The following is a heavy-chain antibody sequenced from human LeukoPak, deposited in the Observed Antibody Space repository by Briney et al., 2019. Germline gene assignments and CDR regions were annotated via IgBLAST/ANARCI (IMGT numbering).Heavy chain of an antibody. D-gene: IGHD3-22*01. J-gene: IGHJ4*02. Sequence: PGGSLRLSCAASGFTFSLFAMHWVRQAPGKGLEWVSAISGSGGATYHADADSVKSRFTVSRDNSKNALYLQINNLRAEDTAVYYCAKDGYNYDSSGHFDYWGQGTLVTVSS. CDR1: GFTFSLFA. V-gene: IGHV3-23*01. CDR2: ISGSGGAT. CDR3: AKDGYNYDSSGHFDY.